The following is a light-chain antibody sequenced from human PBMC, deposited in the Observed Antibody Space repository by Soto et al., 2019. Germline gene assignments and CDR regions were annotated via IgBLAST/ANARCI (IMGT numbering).Light chain of an antibody. CDR2: EVN. V-gene: IGLV2-23*02. Sequence: QSALTQPASLSGSPGQSITISCTGTSSDIGAYDYVSWFQQHPGKAPKLMISEVNNRPSGVSNRFSGSKSGNTASLTISGLRAEDEGNYHCCSYAGNRIFVFGGGTKLTVL. J-gene: IGLJ3*02. CDR3: CSYAGNRIFV. CDR1: SSDIGAYDY.